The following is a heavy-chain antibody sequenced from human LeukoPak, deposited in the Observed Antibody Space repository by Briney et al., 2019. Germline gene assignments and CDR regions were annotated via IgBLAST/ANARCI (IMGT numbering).Heavy chain of an antibody. CDR2: ISGSGGST. V-gene: IGHV3-23*01. CDR1: GFTFSSYA. Sequence: GGSLRLSCAASGFTFSSYAMSWVRQAPGKGLEWVSAISGSGGSTYYADSVKGRFTISRDNSKNTLYLQMNSLRAEDTAVYYCAKMEGPSSGSYSAYYFDYWGQGTLVTVSS. D-gene: IGHD3-10*01. J-gene: IGHJ4*02. CDR3: AKMEGPSSGSYSAYYFDY.